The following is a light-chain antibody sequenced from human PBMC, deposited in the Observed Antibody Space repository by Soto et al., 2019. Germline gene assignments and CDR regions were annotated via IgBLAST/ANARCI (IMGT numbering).Light chain of an antibody. CDR3: QQYNNWPQT. Sequence: EIVMTQSPATLSVSPGERATLSCRASQSVSSNLAWYQQKPGQAPRLLIYGASTRATGIPARFSGSVSGTELTLTISSLQSEDFAVYYCQQYNNWPQTFGQGNKVEIK. J-gene: IGKJ1*01. CDR1: QSVSSN. CDR2: GAS. V-gene: IGKV3-15*01.